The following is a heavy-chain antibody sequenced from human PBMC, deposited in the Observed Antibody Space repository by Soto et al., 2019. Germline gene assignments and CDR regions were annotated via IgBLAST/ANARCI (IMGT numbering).Heavy chain of an antibody. J-gene: IGHJ6*02. D-gene: IGHD2-2*01. CDR3: ARGTVLVPAAIPHYYYGMDV. Sequence: QVQLQESGPGLVKPSQTLSLTCTVSGGSISSGGYYWSWIRQHPGKGLEWIGYIYYSGSTYYNPSLKSRVTISVDTSKNQFSLKLSSVTAADTAVYYCARGTVLVPAAIPHYYYGMDVWGQGTTVTVSS. CDR2: IYYSGST. CDR1: GGSISSGGYY. V-gene: IGHV4-31*03.